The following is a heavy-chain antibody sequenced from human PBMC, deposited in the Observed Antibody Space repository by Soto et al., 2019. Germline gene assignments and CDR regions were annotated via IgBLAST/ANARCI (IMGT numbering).Heavy chain of an antibody. J-gene: IGHJ3*02. CDR3: ARGRGKVVYDFDI. V-gene: IGHV4-4*07. CDR1: GGPISSDY. D-gene: IGHD2-8*02. Sequence: SETLSLACTVSGGPISSDYWSWIRQPAGKGLEWIGRIYTSGSTNYNPSLKSRVTMSVDTSKNQFSLKLSSVTAADTAVYYCARGRGKVVYDFDIWGQGTMVTVS. CDR2: IYTSGST.